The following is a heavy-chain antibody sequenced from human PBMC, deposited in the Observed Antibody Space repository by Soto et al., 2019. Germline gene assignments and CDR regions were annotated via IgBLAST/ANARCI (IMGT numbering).Heavy chain of an antibody. V-gene: IGHV4-30-4*01. Sequence: SETLSLTCTVSGGSISSGGYYWSWIRQPPGKGLEWIGYIYYSGSTYYNPSLKSRVTISVDTSKNQFSLKLSSVTAADTAVYYCARERYDSSGQYIDYWGQGTLVTVSS. J-gene: IGHJ4*02. CDR3: ARERYDSSGQYIDY. CDR1: GGSISSGGYY. CDR2: IYYSGST. D-gene: IGHD3-22*01.